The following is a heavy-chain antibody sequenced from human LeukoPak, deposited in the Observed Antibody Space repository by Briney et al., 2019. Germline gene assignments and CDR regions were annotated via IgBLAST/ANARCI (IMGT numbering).Heavy chain of an antibody. CDR2: IRQEGIKK. D-gene: IGHD4-17*01. Sequence: GGSLSLSCAASGLIISNNWMSWLRQAQGKGLERVANIRQEGIKKNYVDSVHCPFTISIDNAQTSVYLQITSLRVEDTAVYYCATDTGHGYFESWGQGTLVTVS. CDR1: GLIISNNW. CDR3: ATDTGHGYFES. J-gene: IGHJ4*02. V-gene: IGHV3-7*01.